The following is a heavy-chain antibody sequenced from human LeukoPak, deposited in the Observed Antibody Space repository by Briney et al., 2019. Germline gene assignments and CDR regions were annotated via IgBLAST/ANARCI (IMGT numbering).Heavy chain of an antibody. CDR3: ARRGYNYGPKKTYLHYYYMDV. CDR2: INTKRGVI. Sequence: ASVSVSCTASGYTFTGYNIHWVRQAPGQGLEWMGWINTKRGVINYGQHFQGRVTTTRGTSISTAYMELSRLRADDTAIFYCARRGYNYGPKKTYLHYYYMDVWGTGTTVTVAS. D-gene: IGHD5-18*01. CDR1: GYTFTGYN. J-gene: IGHJ6*03. V-gene: IGHV1-2*02.